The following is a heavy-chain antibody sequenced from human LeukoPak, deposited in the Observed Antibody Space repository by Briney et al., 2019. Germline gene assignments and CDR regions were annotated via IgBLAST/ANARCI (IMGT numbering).Heavy chain of an antibody. Sequence: SVKVSCKASGGTFSSYAISWVRQAPGQGLEWMGGIIPIFGTANYAQKFQGRVTITADESTSTAYMELSSLRSEDTAVYYCASKGDTTVTTWLDYWGQGTLVSVSS. D-gene: IGHD4-17*01. CDR3: ASKGDTTVTTWLDY. CDR1: GGTFSSYA. J-gene: IGHJ4*02. V-gene: IGHV1-69*13. CDR2: IIPIFGTA.